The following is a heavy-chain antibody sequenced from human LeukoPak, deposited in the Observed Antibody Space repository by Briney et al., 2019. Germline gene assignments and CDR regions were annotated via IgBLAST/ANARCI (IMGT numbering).Heavy chain of an antibody. V-gene: IGHV1-8*02. CDR1: GYGFTNYD. J-gene: IGHJ5*02. Sequence: GSMKVSCKASGYGFTNYDINWMRPASGQGLEWLGWMSPATGETGYAEKFQGRITMTSDTSISTAYMELSSLRSEDTAVYYCARTSRGVGFLVDPWGQGTLVTVSS. CDR3: ARTSRGVGFLVDP. D-gene: IGHD2-15*01. CDR2: MSPATGET.